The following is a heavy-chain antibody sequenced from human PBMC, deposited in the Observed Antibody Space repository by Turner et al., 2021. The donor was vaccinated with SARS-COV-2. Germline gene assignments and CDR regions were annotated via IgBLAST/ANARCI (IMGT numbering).Heavy chain of an antibody. CDR2: FVPEDAET. J-gene: IGHJ4*02. Sequence: QVQLVQSGAEVKKPGASVKVSCKVSGYTLTELSMHWVRQAPGKGPEWMGGFVPEDAETIYAQKFQGRVTMNEDTSTDTAYMELSSLRSEDTAVYYCATGYAYCGGDCSIHYWGQGTLVTVSS. D-gene: IGHD2-21*02. V-gene: IGHV1-24*01. CDR1: GYTLTELS. CDR3: ATGYAYCGGDCSIHY.